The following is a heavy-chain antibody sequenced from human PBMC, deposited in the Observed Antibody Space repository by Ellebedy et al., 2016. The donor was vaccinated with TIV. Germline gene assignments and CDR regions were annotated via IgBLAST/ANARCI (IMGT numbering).Heavy chain of an antibody. CDR3: ARDRASHPTY. J-gene: IGHJ4*02. Sequence: GESLKISCAASGFTFSSYAMHWVRQAPGKGLEWVAVISYDGSNKYYADSVKGRFTISRDNSKNTLYLQMNSLRAEDKAVYYCARDRASHPTYWGQGTLVTVSS. V-gene: IGHV3-30-3*01. CDR1: GFTFSSYA. CDR2: ISYDGSNK.